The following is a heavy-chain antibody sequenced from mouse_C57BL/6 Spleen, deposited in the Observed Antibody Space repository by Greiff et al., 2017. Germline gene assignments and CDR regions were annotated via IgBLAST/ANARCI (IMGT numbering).Heavy chain of an antibody. CDR2: ISSGSSTI. J-gene: IGHJ2*01. CDR3: AKSSTGTDYFDY. Sequence: EVKLVESGGGLVKPGGSLKLSCAASGFTFSDYGMHWVRQAPEKGLEWVAYISSGSSTIYYADTVKGRFTISRDNAKNTLFLQVTSLRSEDTAMYDCAKSSTGTDYFDYWGQGTTLTVSS. CDR1: GFTFSDYG. D-gene: IGHD4-1*01. V-gene: IGHV5-17*01.